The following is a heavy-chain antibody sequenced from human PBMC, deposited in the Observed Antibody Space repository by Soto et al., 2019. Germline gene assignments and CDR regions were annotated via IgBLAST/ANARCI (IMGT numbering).Heavy chain of an antibody. V-gene: IGHV3-33*06. CDR1: GSIFRGYG. CDR3: AKDSRTVTTLAEYFQH. CDR2: IRYDGSNI. Sequence: GGSLRLSCAASGSIFRGYGMHWVRQAPGKGLEWVAVIRYDGSNINYADSVMGRFTISRDNSKNTLYLQMNSLRAEDTAVYYCAKDSRTVTTLAEYFQHWGQGTLVTVS. D-gene: IGHD4-17*01. J-gene: IGHJ1*01.